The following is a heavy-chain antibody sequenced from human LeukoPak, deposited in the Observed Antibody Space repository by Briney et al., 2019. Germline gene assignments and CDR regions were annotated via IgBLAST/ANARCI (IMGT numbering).Heavy chain of an antibody. CDR3: ARVQAMVVTYWYFDL. V-gene: IGHV4-59*01. Sequence: PSETLSLTCTVSGGSISSYYWSWIRQPPGKGLEWIGYIYYSGSTNYNPSLKSRVTISVDTSENQFSLKLSSVTAADTAVYYCARVQAMVVTYWYFDLWGRGTLVTVSS. CDR1: GGSISSYY. J-gene: IGHJ2*01. CDR2: IYYSGST. D-gene: IGHD4-23*01.